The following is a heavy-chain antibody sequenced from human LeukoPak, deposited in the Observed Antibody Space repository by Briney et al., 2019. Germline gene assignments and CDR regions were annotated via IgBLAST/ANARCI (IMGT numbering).Heavy chain of an antibody. J-gene: IGHJ4*02. CDR2: ISAYNGNT. CDR1: GYTFTSYG. D-gene: IGHD5-18*01. Sequence: GASVKVSCKASGYTFTSYGISWVRQAPGQGLEWMGWISAYNGNTNYAQKLQGRVTMTTDTSTSTAYMELRSLRSDDTAVYYCARDFGFRYSYGFDYWGQGTLVTVSS. V-gene: IGHV1-18*01. CDR3: ARDFGFRYSYGFDY.